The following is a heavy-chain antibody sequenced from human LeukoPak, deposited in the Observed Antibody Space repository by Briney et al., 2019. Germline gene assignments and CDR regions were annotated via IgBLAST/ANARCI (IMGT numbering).Heavy chain of an antibody. CDR1: GFTFRSYA. CDR3: AKDRVVVPAAMLGY. Sequence: GGSLRLSCAASGFTFRSYAMHWVRQAPGKGLEWVAVISYDGSNKYYADSVKGRFTISRDNSKNTLYLQMNSLRAEDTAVYYCAKDRVVVPAAMLGYWGQGTLVTVSS. V-gene: IGHV3-30-3*01. CDR2: ISYDGSNK. D-gene: IGHD2-2*01. J-gene: IGHJ4*02.